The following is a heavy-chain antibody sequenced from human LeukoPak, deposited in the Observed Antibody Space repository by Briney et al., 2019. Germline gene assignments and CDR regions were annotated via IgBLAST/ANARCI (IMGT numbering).Heavy chain of an antibody. D-gene: IGHD4-23*01. CDR3: ARDIRDYGGNSGSFDY. V-gene: IGHV1-18*01. J-gene: IGHJ4*02. CDR1: GYTFTSYG. Sequence: GASVKVSCKASGYTFTSYGISWVRQAPGQGLEWMGWISAYNGNTNYAQKLQGRVTMTTDTSTSTAYMELRRLRSDDTAVYYCARDIRDYGGNSGSFDYWGQGTLVTVSS. CDR2: ISAYNGNT.